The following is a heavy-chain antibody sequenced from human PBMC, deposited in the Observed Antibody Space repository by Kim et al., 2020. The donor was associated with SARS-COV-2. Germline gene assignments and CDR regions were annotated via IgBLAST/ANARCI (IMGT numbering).Heavy chain of an antibody. CDR2: SSRPL. D-gene: IGHD3-16*01. CDR3: AVGGGVY. J-gene: IGHJ4*02. V-gene: IGHV3-48*01. Sequence: SSRPLYYADSVKGRFTISRDNAKNSLYLQMNSLRAEDTAVYYCAVGGGVYWGQGTLVTVSS.